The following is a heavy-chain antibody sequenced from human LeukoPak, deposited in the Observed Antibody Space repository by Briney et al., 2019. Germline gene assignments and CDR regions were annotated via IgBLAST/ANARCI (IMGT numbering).Heavy chain of an antibody. J-gene: IGHJ4*02. CDR1: GFTFSDYY. CDR3: ARTADTAMVWYYFDY. D-gene: IGHD5-18*01. CDR2: ISSSGSTI. Sequence: PGGSLRLSCAASGFTFSDYYMSWIRQAPGKGLEWVSYISSSGSTIYYADSMKGRFTISRDNAKNSLYLQMNSLRAEDTAVYYCARTADTAMVWYYFDYWGQGTLVTVSS. V-gene: IGHV3-11*01.